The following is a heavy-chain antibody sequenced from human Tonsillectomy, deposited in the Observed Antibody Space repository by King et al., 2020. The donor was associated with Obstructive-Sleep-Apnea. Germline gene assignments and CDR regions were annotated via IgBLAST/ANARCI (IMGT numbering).Heavy chain of an antibody. Sequence: VQLVESGGGVVQPGRSLRLSCAASGFTFSSYTMHWVRQAPGKGLEWVAVISSDGSTKYYADSVKGRFTISRDNSKNTLYLQMNSLRAEDTAGYYCSRETGGCGELSSSDFDYWGQGTLVTVSS. CDR3: SRETGGCGELSSSDFDY. D-gene: IGHD3-10*01. CDR2: ISSDGSTK. V-gene: IGHV3-30*04. CDR1: GFTFSSYT. J-gene: IGHJ4*02.